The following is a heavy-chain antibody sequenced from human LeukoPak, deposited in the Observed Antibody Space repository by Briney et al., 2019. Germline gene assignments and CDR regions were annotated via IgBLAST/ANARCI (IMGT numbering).Heavy chain of an antibody. CDR3: ARDGAVAGTGGDY. D-gene: IGHD6-19*01. V-gene: IGHV4-4*07. Sequence: SETLSLTCTVSGGSISSYYWSWIRQPVGKGLEWIGRIYTSGSTNYNPSLKSRVTISVDTSKNQFSLKLSSVTAADTAVYYCARDGAVAGTGGDYWGQGTLVTVSS. CDR1: GGSISSYY. J-gene: IGHJ4*02. CDR2: IYTSGST.